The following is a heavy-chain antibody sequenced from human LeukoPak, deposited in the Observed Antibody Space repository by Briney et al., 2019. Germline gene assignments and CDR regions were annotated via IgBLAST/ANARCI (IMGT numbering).Heavy chain of an antibody. CDR2: ISGTGGST. V-gene: IGHV3-23*01. Sequence: GGSLRLSCAASGFTFSSYAMTWVRQAPGKGLEWVSAISGTGGSTYYADSVKGRFTISRDNSKNTLYLQMNSLRAEDTAMYYCAKDRAVVVVAAHFDYWGQGTLVTVSS. CDR1: GFTFSSYA. D-gene: IGHD2-15*01. J-gene: IGHJ4*02. CDR3: AKDRAVVVVAAHFDY.